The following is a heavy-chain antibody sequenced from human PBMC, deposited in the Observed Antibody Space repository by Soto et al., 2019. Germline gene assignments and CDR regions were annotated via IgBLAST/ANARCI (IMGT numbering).Heavy chain of an antibody. V-gene: IGHV1-18*01. CDR2: ISAYNGNT. D-gene: IGHD3-22*01. CDR1: GYTFASSA. J-gene: IGHJ4*02. Sequence: ASVKVSCKASGYTFASSAISWMRQAPGQGLEWMGWISAYNGNTNYSQKFQGRVTITRDTSASTAYMELSSLRSEDTAVYYCARSTYYYDSSGYYRPIDYWGQGTLVTVSS. CDR3: ARSTYYYDSSGYYRPIDY.